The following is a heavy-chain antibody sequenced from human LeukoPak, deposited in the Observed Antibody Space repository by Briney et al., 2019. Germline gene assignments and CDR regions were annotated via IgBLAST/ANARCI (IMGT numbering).Heavy chain of an antibody. J-gene: IGHJ4*02. CDR3: ARGLYYYDRSTYDDFDY. D-gene: IGHD3-22*01. CDR1: GYPFSTYW. V-gene: IGHV1-46*01. Sequence: ASVKVSCKASGYPFSTYWLHWVRQAPGQGLEWMGFVNPNDGARIYAQRFQGRITMTRDTSTNTVFMELSSLRSEDTAVYYCARGLYYYDRSTYDDFDYWGQGTLVTVSS. CDR2: VNPNDGAR.